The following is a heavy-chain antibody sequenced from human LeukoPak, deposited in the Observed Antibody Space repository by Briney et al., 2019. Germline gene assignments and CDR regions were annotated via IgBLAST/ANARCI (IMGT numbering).Heavy chain of an antibody. Sequence: GRSLRLSCAASGFTFDDYAMHWVRQAPGKGLEWVSGISWNSGSIGYADSVKGRFTISRDNSKNTLYLQMNSLRAEDTAVYYCARDRDDLRAFDIWGQGTMVTVSS. CDR2: ISWNSGSI. V-gene: IGHV3-9*01. J-gene: IGHJ3*02. CDR1: GFTFDDYA. CDR3: ARDRDDLRAFDI.